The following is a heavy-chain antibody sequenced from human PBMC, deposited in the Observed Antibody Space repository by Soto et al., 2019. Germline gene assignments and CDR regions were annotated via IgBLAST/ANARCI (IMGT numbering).Heavy chain of an antibody. CDR2: ISGSGGST. CDR1: GFTFSSYA. J-gene: IGHJ4*02. Sequence: PGGSLRLSFAASGFTFSSYAMNWLRQAPGKGLEWVSAISGSGGSTYYADSVKGRFTISRDNAKNTLYLQMNSLRAEDTAVYYCAKDIRGLYSILDYGGQGTLVTVSS. V-gene: IGHV3-23*01. D-gene: IGHD6-13*01. CDR3: AKDIRGLYSILDY.